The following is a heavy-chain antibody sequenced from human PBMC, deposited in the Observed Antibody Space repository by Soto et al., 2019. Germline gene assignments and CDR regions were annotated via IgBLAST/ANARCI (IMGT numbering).Heavy chain of an antibody. D-gene: IGHD2-2*02. CDR3: ARDGVYCSSTSCSTGWFDP. J-gene: IGHJ5*02. Sequence: ASVKVSCKASGYTFTSYYMHWVRQAPGQGREWMGIINPSGGSTSYAQKFQGRVTMTRDTSTSTVYMELSSLRSEDTAVYYCARDGVYCSSTSCSTGWFDPWGQGTLVIVS. CDR1: GYTFTSYY. CDR2: INPSGGST. V-gene: IGHV1-46*01.